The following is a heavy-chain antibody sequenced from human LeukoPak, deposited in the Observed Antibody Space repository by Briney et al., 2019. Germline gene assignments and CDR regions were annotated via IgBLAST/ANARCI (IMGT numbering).Heavy chain of an antibody. CDR2: IKQDGSEK. CDR1: GFTFRSYW. CDR3: ARDGAPFDS. J-gene: IGHJ4*02. V-gene: IGHV3-7*01. Sequence: GGSLRLSCAASGFTFRSYWMSWVRQAPGKGLGWVANIKQDGSEKYYVDSVKGRCTISRDNAKNSLYLQMNSLRAEDTAVYYCARDGAPFDSWGQGTLVTVSS. D-gene: IGHD4/OR15-4a*01.